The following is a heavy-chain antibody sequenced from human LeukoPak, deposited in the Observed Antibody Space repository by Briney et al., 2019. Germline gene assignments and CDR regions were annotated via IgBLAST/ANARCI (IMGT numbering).Heavy chain of an antibody. D-gene: IGHD3-22*01. Sequence: GGSLRLSCAVSGITLSNYGMSWVRQAPGKGLEWVAGIRGSGGSTNYADSVKGRFTISRDNPKNTIYLQMTSLRAEDTAVYFCAKRGVVIRVILVGFHKEAYYFDSWGQGALVTVSS. J-gene: IGHJ4*02. CDR2: IRGSGGST. CDR3: AKRGVVIRVILVGFHKEAYYFDS. V-gene: IGHV3-23*01. CDR1: GITLSNYG.